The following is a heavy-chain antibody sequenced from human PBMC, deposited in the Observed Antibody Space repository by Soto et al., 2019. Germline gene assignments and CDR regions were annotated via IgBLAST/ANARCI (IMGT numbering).Heavy chain of an antibody. CDR2: IWYDGSNK. J-gene: IGHJ4*02. CDR3: AREFVTRLGGDPMSYFDY. D-gene: IGHD2-21*02. Sequence: QVQLVESGGGVVQPGRSLRLSCAASGFTFSSYGMHWVRQAPGKGLEWVAVIWYDGSNKYYADSVKGRFTISRDNSKNTLYLQMNSLRAEDTAVYYCAREFVTRLGGDPMSYFDYWGQGTLVTVSS. CDR1: GFTFSSYG. V-gene: IGHV3-33*01.